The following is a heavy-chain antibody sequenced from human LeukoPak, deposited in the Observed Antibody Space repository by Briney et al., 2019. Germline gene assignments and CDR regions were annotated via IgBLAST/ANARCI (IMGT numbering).Heavy chain of an antibody. D-gene: IGHD2-15*01. V-gene: IGHV4-59*12. CDR1: GGSISSYY. CDR3: ARGVSLGYCSGGSCYNRFDA. Sequence: SETLSLTCTVSGGSISSYYWSWIRQPPGKGLEWIGYIYYSGSTNYNPSLKSRVTISVDTSKNQFSLKLSSVTAADTAVYYCARGVSLGYCSGGSCYNRFDAWGQGTLVTVSS. CDR2: IYYSGST. J-gene: IGHJ5*02.